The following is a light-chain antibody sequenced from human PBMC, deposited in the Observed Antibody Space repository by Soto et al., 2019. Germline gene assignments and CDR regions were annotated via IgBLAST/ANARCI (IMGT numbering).Light chain of an antibody. CDR3: QQYHNWPPQYT. J-gene: IGKJ2*01. CDR1: RGVAGT. CDR2: GAS. V-gene: IGKV3-15*01. Sequence: EIVMTQSPASLSVSPGDGATLSCRAGRGVAGTVAWYQQKPGQGPRLLIHGASTRAVGVPARFSGSGSGTDFTLTINSLQSEDFAVYYCQQYHNWPPQYTFGQGTKLQIK.